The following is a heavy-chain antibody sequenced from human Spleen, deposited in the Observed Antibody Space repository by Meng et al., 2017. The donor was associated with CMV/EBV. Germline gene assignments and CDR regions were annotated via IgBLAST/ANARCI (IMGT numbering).Heavy chain of an antibody. CDR1: GFTFGSYE. D-gene: IGHD2-2*01. V-gene: IGHV3-48*03. J-gene: IGHJ3*01. CDR2: IGSGGSAM. Sequence: GESLKISCAASGFTFGSYEMNWVRQAPGKGLEWVSYIGSGGSAMYYADSVKGRFTISRDNAKNSLYLQMNSLRAEDTAVYYCAKFKTVVPEGWGQGTMVTVSS. CDR3: AKFKTVVPEG.